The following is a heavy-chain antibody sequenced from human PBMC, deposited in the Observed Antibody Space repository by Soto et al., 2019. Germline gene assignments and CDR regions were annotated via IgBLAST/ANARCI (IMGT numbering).Heavy chain of an antibody. CDR2: ISYDGSNK. Sequence: PGGSLRLSCAASRFTFSSYGMHWVRQAPGKGLEWVAVISYDGSNKYYADSVKGRFTISRDNSKNTLYLQMNSLRAEDTAVYYCAKEVRHGGMDVWGQGTTVTVSS. J-gene: IGHJ6*02. V-gene: IGHV3-30*18. CDR1: RFTFSSYG. CDR3: AKEVRHGGMDV.